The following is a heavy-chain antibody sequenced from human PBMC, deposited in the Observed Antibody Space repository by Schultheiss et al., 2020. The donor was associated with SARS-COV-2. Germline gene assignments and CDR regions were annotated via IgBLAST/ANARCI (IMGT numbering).Heavy chain of an antibody. Sequence: ASVKVSCKASGYTFTSYYMHWVRQAPGQGLEWMGIINPSGGSTSYAQKFQGRVTITADKSTSTAYMELSSLRSDDTAVYYCARSMIEYYSYAMDVWGQGTTVTVSS. J-gene: IGHJ6*02. CDR1: GYTFTSYY. D-gene: IGHD2-21*01. CDR3: ARSMIEYYSYAMDV. V-gene: IGHV1-46*01. CDR2: INPSGGST.